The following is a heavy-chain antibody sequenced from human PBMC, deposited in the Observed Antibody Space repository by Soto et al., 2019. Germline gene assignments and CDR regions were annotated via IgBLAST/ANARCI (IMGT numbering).Heavy chain of an antibody. CDR3: ARAGGSGYSSGDIDY. V-gene: IGHV4-34*01. CDR1: GGSFSGYY. J-gene: IGHJ4*02. CDR2: INHSGST. Sequence: PXGTLSLTCAVYGGSFSGYYWSWIRQPPGKGLEWIGEINHSGSTNYNPSLKSRVTISVDTSKNQFSLKLSSVTAADTAVYYCARAGGSGYSSGDIDYWGQGTLVTVSS. D-gene: IGHD3-22*01.